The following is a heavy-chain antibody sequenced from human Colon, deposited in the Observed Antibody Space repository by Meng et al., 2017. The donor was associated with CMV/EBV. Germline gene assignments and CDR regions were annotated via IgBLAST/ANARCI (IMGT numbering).Heavy chain of an antibody. CDR2: IKSKTDGGTT. CDR1: GFTFSNAW. Sequence: GGSLRLSCAASGFTFSNAWMSWVRQAPGKGLEWVGRIKSKTDGGTTDYAATVKGRFTISRDDSKNTLYLQMNSLKTEDTAVYYCTTGYYYDSSGYYYLFDYWGQGTLVTVSS. D-gene: IGHD3-22*01. J-gene: IGHJ4*02. V-gene: IGHV3-15*01. CDR3: TTGYYYDSSGYYYLFDY.